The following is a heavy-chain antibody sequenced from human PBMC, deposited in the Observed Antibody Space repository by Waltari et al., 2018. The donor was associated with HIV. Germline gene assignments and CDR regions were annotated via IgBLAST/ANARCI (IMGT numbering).Heavy chain of an antibody. J-gene: IGHJ4*02. D-gene: IGHD3-10*01. Sequence: QVQLVQSGAEVKKPGASVKVSCKASGYTFTSYDINWVRQATGQGLEWMGWMNPNSGNTGYAQKFQGRVTMTRNTSISTAYMELSSLRSEDTAVYYCARVAYSMVQGDPFFDYWGQGTLVTVSS. CDR1: GYTFTSYD. CDR2: MNPNSGNT. V-gene: IGHV1-8*01. CDR3: ARVAYSMVQGDPFFDY.